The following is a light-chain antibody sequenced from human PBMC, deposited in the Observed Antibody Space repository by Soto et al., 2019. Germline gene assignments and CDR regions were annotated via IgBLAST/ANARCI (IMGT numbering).Light chain of an antibody. CDR1: NSDVGGYNY. V-gene: IGLV2-8*01. Sequence: QSALTQPPSASGSPGQSVTISCTGTNSDVGGYNYVSWYQQYPGKAPKLIIYEVNERPSGVPDRFSGSKSGNTASLTVSGLQTADEADYNASSYAGSNWYVFGTGTKLTVL. CDR3: SSYAGSNWYV. J-gene: IGLJ1*01. CDR2: EVN.